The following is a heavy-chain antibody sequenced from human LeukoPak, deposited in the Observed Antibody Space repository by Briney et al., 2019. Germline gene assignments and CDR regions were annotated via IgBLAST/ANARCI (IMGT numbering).Heavy chain of an antibody. D-gene: IGHD1-26*01. J-gene: IGHJ4*02. CDR3: ARGGIVGATTAFDY. V-gene: IGHV3-64*01. CDR2: ISSNGGST. CDR1: GFTFSSYA. Sequence: GGSLRLSCVASGFTFSSYAMHWVRQAPGKGLEYVSAISSNGGSTYYANSVKGRFTISRDNSKNTLYLQMGSLRAEDMAVYYCARGGIVGATTAFDYWGQGTLVTVSS.